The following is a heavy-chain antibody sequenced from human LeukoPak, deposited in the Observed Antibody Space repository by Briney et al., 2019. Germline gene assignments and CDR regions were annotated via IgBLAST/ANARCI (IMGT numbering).Heavy chain of an antibody. CDR3: AKDRGYDFADN. J-gene: IGHJ4*02. Sequence: GGSLRLSCAVSGFTFSNYAMSWARQAPGKGLEWVSSISSSGGGSTYYADSVKGRFTISRDNSKNTLYLQMNSLGAEDTAVYYCAKDRGYDFADNWGQGTLVTVSS. CDR2: ISSSGGGST. V-gene: IGHV3-23*01. D-gene: IGHD3-3*01. CDR1: GFTFSNYA.